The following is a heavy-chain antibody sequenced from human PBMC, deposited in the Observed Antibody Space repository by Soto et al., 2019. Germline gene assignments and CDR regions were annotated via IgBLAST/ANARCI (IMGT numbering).Heavy chain of an antibody. CDR3: ARVRYGSGSYYNYYYYGMDV. J-gene: IGHJ6*02. CDR1: GYTFTNNW. V-gene: IGHV5-51*01. CDR2: IYPGDSDT. D-gene: IGHD3-10*01. Sequence: GESLKISCKGSGYTFTNNWVGWVRQMPGKGLEWMGIIYPGDSDTRYSPSFQGQVTISVDKSIATAYLQWSSLKAADTAVYYCARVRYGSGSYYNYYYYGMDVWGQGTTVTVSS.